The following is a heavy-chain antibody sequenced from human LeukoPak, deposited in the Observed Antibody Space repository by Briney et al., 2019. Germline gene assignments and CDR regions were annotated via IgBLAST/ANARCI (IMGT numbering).Heavy chain of an antibody. V-gene: IGHV3-48*03. D-gene: IGHD3-10*01. CDR1: GFTFSSYE. J-gene: IGHJ4*02. CDR3: ARLWPTNFDY. Sequence: PGGSLRLSCAASGFTFSSYEMNWVRQAPGKGLEWVSYITSSGSSIYYTDSVKGRFTISRDNAKNSLYLQMKSLRAEDTAVYYCARLWPTNFDYWGQGTLVTVSS. CDR2: ITSSGSSI.